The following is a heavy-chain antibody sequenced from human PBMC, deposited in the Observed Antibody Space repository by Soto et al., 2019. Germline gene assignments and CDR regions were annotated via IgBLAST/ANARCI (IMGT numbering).Heavy chain of an antibody. D-gene: IGHD4-17*01. CDR3: ARAHYGDYGYARDG. CDR1: GGSISRRGYS. Sequence: QLQLQESGSGLVKPSQTLSLTCAVSGGSISRRGYSWSWIRQPPGKGLEWIGYIYHSGSTYYKPSLKSRVTMSVDRSKNQFSLKLSSVTAADTAVYYCARAHYGDYGYARDGWGQRSTVTVSS. CDR2: IYHSGST. V-gene: IGHV4-30-2*01. J-gene: IGHJ6*02.